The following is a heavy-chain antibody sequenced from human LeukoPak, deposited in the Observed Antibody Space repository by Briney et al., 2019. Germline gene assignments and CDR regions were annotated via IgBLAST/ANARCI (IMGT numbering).Heavy chain of an antibody. CDR1: GYTFTSYG. J-gene: IGHJ3*02. CDR3: ARGYDFWSGYPHAFDI. Sequence: GASVKVSCKASGYTFTSYGISWVRQAPGQGLEWMGWISAYNGNTNYAQKLQGRVTMTTDTSTSTAYMELRSLRSEDTAVYYCARGYDFWSGYPHAFDIWGQGTMVTVSS. V-gene: IGHV1-18*01. D-gene: IGHD3-3*01. CDR2: ISAYNGNT.